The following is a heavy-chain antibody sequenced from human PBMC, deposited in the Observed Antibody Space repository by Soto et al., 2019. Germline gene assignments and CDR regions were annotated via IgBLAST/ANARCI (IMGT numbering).Heavy chain of an antibody. J-gene: IGHJ4*02. CDR1: GFTFSSYG. V-gene: IGHV3-30*18. CDR2: ISYDGSNK. Sequence: GGSLRLSCAASGFTFSSYGMHWVRQAPGKGLEWVAVISYDGSNKYYADSVKGRFTISRDNSKNTLYLQMNSLRAEDTAVYYCAKDASFRRELRHTGGNYFDYWGQGTLVTVSS. CDR3: AKDASFRRELRHTGGNYFDY. D-gene: IGHD2-15*01.